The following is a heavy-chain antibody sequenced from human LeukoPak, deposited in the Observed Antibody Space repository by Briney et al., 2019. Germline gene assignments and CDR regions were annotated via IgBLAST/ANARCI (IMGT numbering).Heavy chain of an antibody. Sequence: ASVKVSCKASGYTFTGYYMHWVRQAPGQGLEWMGWINPNSGGTNYAQKFQGRVTMNRDTSISTAYMELSRLRSDETAVYSCARDRANWGSGGDYWGQGTLVTVSS. CDR3: ARDRANWGSGGDY. V-gene: IGHV1-2*02. CDR1: GYTFTGYY. J-gene: IGHJ4*02. CDR2: INPNSGGT. D-gene: IGHD7-27*01.